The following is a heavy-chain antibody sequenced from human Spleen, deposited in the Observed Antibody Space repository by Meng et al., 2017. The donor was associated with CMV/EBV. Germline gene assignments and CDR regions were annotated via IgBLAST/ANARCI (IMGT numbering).Heavy chain of an antibody. D-gene: IGHD3-9*01. CDR2: IYYSGST. CDR3: ARDQHDILTGSYRYYGLDV. CDR1: GGSISSQY. Sequence: SETLSLTCTVSGGSISSQYWSWIRQPPGKGLEWIGYIYYSGSTNYNPSLKSRVTISVDTSKNQFSLKLSSVTAADTAVYYCARDQHDILTGSYRYYGLDVWGQGTTVTVSS. J-gene: IGHJ6*02. V-gene: IGHV4-59*11.